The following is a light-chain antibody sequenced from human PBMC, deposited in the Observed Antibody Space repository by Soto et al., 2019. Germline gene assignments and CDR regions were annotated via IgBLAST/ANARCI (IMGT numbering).Light chain of an antibody. CDR2: EDT. CDR1: SSDVGNYDL. CDR3: CSYAGSSTYV. V-gene: IGLV2-23*01. J-gene: IGLJ1*01. Sequence: QSVLTQPASVSGSPGQSITISCTGTSSDVGNYDLVSWYQQHPGKAPRLMIYEDTKRPSGVTYRFSGSKSGNTASLVISGLQAEDEADYYCCSYAGSSTYVVGTGTKVTVL.